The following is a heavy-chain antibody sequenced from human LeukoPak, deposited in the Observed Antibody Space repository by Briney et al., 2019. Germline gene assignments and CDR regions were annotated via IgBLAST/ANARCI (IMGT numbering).Heavy chain of an antibody. Sequence: GASVXXSCKASGYTFTSYGISWVRQAPGQGLEGMGWISAYNGNTNYAQKLQGRVTMTTDTSTSTAYMELRRLRSDDTAVYYCAAEYYDFWSGYYLFDPWGQGTLVTVSS. CDR3: AAEYYDFWSGYYLFDP. CDR2: ISAYNGNT. D-gene: IGHD3-3*01. V-gene: IGHV1-18*01. J-gene: IGHJ5*02. CDR1: GYTFTSYG.